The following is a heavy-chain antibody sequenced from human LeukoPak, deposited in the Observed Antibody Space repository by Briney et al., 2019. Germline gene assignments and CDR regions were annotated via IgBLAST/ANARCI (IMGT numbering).Heavy chain of an antibody. CDR2: IDPRDSYT. CDR3: ARLESSGYYVY. V-gene: IGHV5-10-1*01. Sequence: GESLKISSKGSGSSFTSYWISWVRPMPGKGLEWMGRIDPRDSYTKYSPSFQGHVSISADKSISTAYLQWSSLKASDTATYYCARLESSGYYVYWGQGTLVTVSS. J-gene: IGHJ4*02. CDR1: GSSFTSYW. D-gene: IGHD3-22*01.